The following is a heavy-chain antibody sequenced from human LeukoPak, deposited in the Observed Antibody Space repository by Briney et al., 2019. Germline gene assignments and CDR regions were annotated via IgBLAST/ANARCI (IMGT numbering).Heavy chain of an antibody. D-gene: IGHD2-15*01. CDR1: GFTFSSYS. Sequence: TGGSLRLSCAASGFTFSSYSLNWVRQAPGKGLEWVSFISSSSITIYYADSVKGRFTISRDNAEKSLYLQMNRLRAEDTAVYYCARDRGGSYSAIDCWGQGTLVTVSS. CDR2: ISSSSITI. J-gene: IGHJ4*02. V-gene: IGHV3-48*04. CDR3: ARDRGGSYSAIDC.